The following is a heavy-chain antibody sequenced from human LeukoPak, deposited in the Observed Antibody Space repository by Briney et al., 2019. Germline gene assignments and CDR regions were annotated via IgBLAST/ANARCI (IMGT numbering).Heavy chain of an antibody. V-gene: IGHV4-34*01. CDR2: INHSGST. CDR1: GGSFSGYY. D-gene: IGHD6-13*01. J-gene: IGHJ5*02. Sequence: SETLSLTCAVYGGSFSGYYWSWIRQPPGKGLEWIGEINHSGSTNYNPSLKSRVTISVDTSKSQFSLKMSSLTAADTAIYYCARSTAAEGPTHNWFDPWGQGILVTVSS. CDR3: ARSTAAEGPTHNWFDP.